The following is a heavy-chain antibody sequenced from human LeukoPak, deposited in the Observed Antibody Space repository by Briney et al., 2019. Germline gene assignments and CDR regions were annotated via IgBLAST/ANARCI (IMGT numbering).Heavy chain of an antibody. V-gene: IGHV1-8*01. CDR1: GYTFTSYD. Sequence: ASVTVSCKASGYTFTSYDINWVRQATGQGLEWMGWMNPNSGNTGYAQKFQGRVTMTRNTSISTAYMELSSLRSEDTAVYYCARVMSIAAAGSNWFDPWGQGTMVTVPS. J-gene: IGHJ5*02. CDR3: ARVMSIAAAGSNWFDP. CDR2: MNPNSGNT. D-gene: IGHD6-13*01.